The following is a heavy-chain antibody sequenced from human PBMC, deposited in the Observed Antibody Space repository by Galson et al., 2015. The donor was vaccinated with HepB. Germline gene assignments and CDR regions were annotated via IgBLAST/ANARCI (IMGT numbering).Heavy chain of an antibody. V-gene: IGHV4-59*01. CDR1: GGSISSYY. Sequence: ETLSLTCTVSGGSISSYYWSWIRQPPGKGLEWIGYIYYSGSTNYNPSLKSRVTISVDTSKNQFSLKLSSVTAADTAVYYCASGGIAVAGFFPRWGQGTLVTVSS. D-gene: IGHD6-19*01. J-gene: IGHJ4*02. CDR2: IYYSGST. CDR3: ASGGIAVAGFFPR.